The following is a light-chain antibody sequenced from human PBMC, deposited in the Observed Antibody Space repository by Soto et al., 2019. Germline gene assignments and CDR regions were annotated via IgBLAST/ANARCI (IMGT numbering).Light chain of an antibody. V-gene: IGLV2-14*01. Sequence: QSVLTQHASVSGSPGQSITISCTGTSSDIGGYNYVSWYQQHPGKAPKLMLYEVSNRPSGVSNRFSGSKSGNTASLTISGLQAADEADYYCNSYTSSSTLYVFGTGTKLTVL. CDR3: NSYTSSSTLYV. CDR1: SSDIGGYNY. J-gene: IGLJ1*01. CDR2: EVS.